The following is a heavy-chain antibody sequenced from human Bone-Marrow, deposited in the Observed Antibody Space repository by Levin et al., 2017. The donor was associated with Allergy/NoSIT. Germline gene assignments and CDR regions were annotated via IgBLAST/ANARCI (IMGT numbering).Heavy chain of an antibody. CDR3: ARGRPDISSWWNFDY. V-gene: IGHV4-30-4*01. Sequence: PSETLSLTCTVSGVSMTSDDSYWHWIRQSPGKGLEWIGYIYNSGSTIYSPSLKTRLSISIDTSKNHFSLNLDSVTVADTAVYYCARGRPDISSWWNFDYWGQGTLVTVSS. CDR1: GVSMTSDDSY. D-gene: IGHD6-13*01. CDR2: IYNSGST. J-gene: IGHJ4*02.